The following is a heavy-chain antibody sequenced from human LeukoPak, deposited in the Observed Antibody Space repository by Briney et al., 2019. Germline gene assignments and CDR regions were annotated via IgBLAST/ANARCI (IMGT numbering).Heavy chain of an antibody. D-gene: IGHD4-11*01. CDR1: GFTFNSYD. CDR3: AKDYNFDFSNSYFDY. J-gene: IGHJ4*02. Sequence: GGSLRLSCAASGFTFNSYDMHWVRHGTGKGLEWGSGIDVDGGTYYPDSVKGRFTISRDNSKNSLYLQMNSLRTEDTALYYCAKDYNFDFSNSYFDYWGQGTLVTVSS. V-gene: IGHV3-13*04. CDR2: IDVDGGT.